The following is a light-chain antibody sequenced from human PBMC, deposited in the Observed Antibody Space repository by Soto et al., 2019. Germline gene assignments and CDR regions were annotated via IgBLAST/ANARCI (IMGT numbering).Light chain of an antibody. Sequence: SALTHPPSASRSPGQPVTISCTGTSSDVGGYDYVSWYQQYPGKAPRLMIYGVTKRPSGVPDRFSGSKSGNTASLTVSGLQAEDEADYYCCSYANTKSYVFGTGTKVTVL. CDR1: SSDVGGYDY. V-gene: IGLV2-8*02. CDR2: GVT. J-gene: IGLJ1*01. CDR3: CSYANTKSYV.